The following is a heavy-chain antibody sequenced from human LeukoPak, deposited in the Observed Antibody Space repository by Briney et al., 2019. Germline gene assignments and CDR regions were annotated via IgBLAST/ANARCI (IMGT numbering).Heavy chain of an antibody. D-gene: IGHD3-22*01. CDR2: VYYTGST. Sequence: SETLSLTCTVSGGSISSALYHWGWIRQPPGKNLEWLGSVYYTGSTHNNPSLKSRVTISVDTSKNQFSLKLGSVTAADTAVYYCARHVIGYYDSSGYHELDYWGQGTLVTVSS. CDR1: GGSISSALYH. J-gene: IGHJ4*02. CDR3: ARHVIGYYDSSGYHELDY. V-gene: IGHV4-39*01.